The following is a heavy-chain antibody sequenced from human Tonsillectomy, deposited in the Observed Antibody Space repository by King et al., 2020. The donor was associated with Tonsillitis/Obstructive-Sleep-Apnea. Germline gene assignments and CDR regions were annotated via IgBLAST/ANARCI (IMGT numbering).Heavy chain of an antibody. V-gene: IGHV3-30*01. CDR1: GFTFSSYA. CDR2: ISYDGSNK. D-gene: IGHD2-15*01. Sequence: VQLVESGGGVVQPGRSLRLSCAASGFTFSSYAVHWVRQAPGKGLEWVALISYDGSNKYFADSVKGRFTFSRYNSKNTLYLQMNSLGAEDEAVYYCARDYCSGGGCYHDYWGQGTLVTVSS. J-gene: IGHJ4*02. CDR3: ARDYCSGGGCYHDY.